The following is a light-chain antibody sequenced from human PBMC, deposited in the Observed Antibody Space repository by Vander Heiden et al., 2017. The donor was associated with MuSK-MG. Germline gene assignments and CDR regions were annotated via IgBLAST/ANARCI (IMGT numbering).Light chain of an antibody. Sequence: DIQMTQSPSSLPTSVGDRVTITCRASRDIRNSLAWYQLKPGKAPKLLVYAASTLESGVPSRFSGSGSGTDYTLTINSLQPEDFASYFCQQDDSAPHTFGQGTNLEIK. CDR2: AAS. J-gene: IGKJ2*01. CDR1: RDIRNS. CDR3: QQDDSAPHT. V-gene: IGKV1-NL1*01.